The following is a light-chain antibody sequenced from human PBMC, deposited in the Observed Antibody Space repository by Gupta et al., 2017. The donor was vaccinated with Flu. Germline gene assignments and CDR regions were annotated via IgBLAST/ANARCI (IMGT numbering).Light chain of an antibody. J-gene: IGKJ4*01. Sequence: EIVLTQSPGTLSLSPGETATVSCRASQRVTSDFLAWYQQRPGQAPRLLLSETSTRAPGIPERLRGSGAGKDFTLTISSRETEDFAVYDCQQYGGSLTFGEGRRWR. CDR3: QQYGGSLT. CDR1: QRVTSDF. V-gene: IGKV3-20*01. CDR2: ETS.